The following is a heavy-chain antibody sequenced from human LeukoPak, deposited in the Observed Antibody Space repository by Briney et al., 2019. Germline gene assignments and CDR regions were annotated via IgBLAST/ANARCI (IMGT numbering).Heavy chain of an antibody. V-gene: IGHV1-2*02. CDR1: GYTFTGYY. CDR2: INPNSGGT. J-gene: IGHJ4*02. CDR3: ARSSSGWYSYFDY. Sequence: ASVKVSCKAFGYTFTGYYMHWVRQAPGQGLEWMGWINPNSGGTNYAQKFQGRVTMTRDTSISTAYMELSRLRSDDTAVYYCARSSSGWYSYFDYWGQGTLVAVSS. D-gene: IGHD6-19*01.